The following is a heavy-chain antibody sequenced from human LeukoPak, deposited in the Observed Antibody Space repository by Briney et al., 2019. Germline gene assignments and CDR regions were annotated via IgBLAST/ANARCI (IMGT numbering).Heavy chain of an antibody. CDR1: GYTFTSYG. CDR3: ARDSSLVVVTAILDY. Sequence: CASVKVSCKASGYTFTSYGISWVRQAPGQGLEWMGWISAYNGNTNYAQKLQGRVTMTTDTSTSTAYMELRSLRSDDTAVYYCARDSSLVVVTAILDYWGQGTLVTVSS. V-gene: IGHV1-18*01. J-gene: IGHJ4*02. D-gene: IGHD2-21*02. CDR2: ISAYNGNT.